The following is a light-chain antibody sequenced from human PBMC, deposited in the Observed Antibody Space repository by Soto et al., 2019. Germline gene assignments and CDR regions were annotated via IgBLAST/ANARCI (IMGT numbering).Light chain of an antibody. V-gene: IGLV2-14*01. CDR2: EVS. J-gene: IGLJ1*01. CDR1: SSDVGGYNY. CDR3: NSYGSTTTRYV. Sequence: QSVLTQPASVYGSPGQSITISCTGTSSDVGGYNYVSWYQQHPGKAPKLMIYEVSNRPSGVSNRFSGSKSGNTASLTISGLQAEDEAVYFCNSYGSTTTRYVFGTGTKLTVL.